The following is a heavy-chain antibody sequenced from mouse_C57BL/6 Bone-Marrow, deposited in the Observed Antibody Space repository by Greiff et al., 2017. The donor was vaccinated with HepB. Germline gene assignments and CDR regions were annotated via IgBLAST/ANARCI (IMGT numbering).Heavy chain of an antibody. CDR2: IDPETGGT. CDR1: GYTFTDYE. CDR3: TRPYGSSYGYFDV. D-gene: IGHD1-1*01. J-gene: IGHJ1*03. V-gene: IGHV1-15*01. Sequence: PLQQSGAELVRPGASVTLSCKASGYTFTDYEMHWVKQTPVHGLEWIGAIDPETGGTAYNQKFKGKAILTADKSSSTAYMELRSLTSEDSAVYYCTRPYGSSYGYFDVWGTGTTVTVSS.